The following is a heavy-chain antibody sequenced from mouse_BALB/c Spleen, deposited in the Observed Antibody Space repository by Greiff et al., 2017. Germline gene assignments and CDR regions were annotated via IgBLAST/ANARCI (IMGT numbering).Heavy chain of an antibody. Sequence: QVQLQQSGAELARPGASVKLSCKASGYTFTSYWMQWVKQRPGQGLEWIGAIYPGDGDTRYTQKFKGKATLTADKSSSTAYMQLSSLASEDSAVYYCARRYGNYGSMDYWGQGTSVTVSS. CDR2: IYPGDGDT. CDR3: ARRYGNYGSMDY. CDR1: GYTFTSYW. J-gene: IGHJ4*01. V-gene: IGHV1-87*01. D-gene: IGHD2-1*01.